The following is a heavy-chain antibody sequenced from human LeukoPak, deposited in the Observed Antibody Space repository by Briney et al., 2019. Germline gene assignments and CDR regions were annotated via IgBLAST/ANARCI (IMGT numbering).Heavy chain of an antibody. CDR1: GFTFSNYA. Sequence: GGSLRLSCAAPGFTFSNYAMSWVRQAPGKGLEWVSGISGSGGSTYYADSVKGRFTISRDNSKNTLYLQMNSLTDEDTAVYYCAKKWGVGTTTLDYFDYWGQGTLVTVSS. V-gene: IGHV3-23*01. D-gene: IGHD1-26*01. J-gene: IGHJ4*02. CDR3: AKKWGVGTTTLDYFDY. CDR2: ISGSGGST.